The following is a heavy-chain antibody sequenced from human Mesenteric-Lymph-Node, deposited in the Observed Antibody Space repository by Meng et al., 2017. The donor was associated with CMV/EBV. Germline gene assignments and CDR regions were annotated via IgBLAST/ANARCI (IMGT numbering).Heavy chain of an antibody. CDR1: GGYVNSGSYY. D-gene: IGHD2-2*01. Sequence: SETLSLTCSVSGGYVNSGSYYWGWIRQPPGKGLEWIGSIYYSGSTYYNPSLKSRVTISVDTSKNQFSLKLSSVTAADTAVYYCARVDPTTSYCSSTSCLIFDYWGQGTLVTVSS. CDR2: IYYSGST. CDR3: ARVDPTTSYCSSTSCLIFDY. V-gene: IGHV4-39*07. J-gene: IGHJ4*02.